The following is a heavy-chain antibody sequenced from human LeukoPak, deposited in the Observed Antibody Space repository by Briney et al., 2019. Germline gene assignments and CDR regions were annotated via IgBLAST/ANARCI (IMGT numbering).Heavy chain of an antibody. CDR2: IIPIFGTA. D-gene: IGHD3-10*01. V-gene: IGHV1-69*06. Sequence: GASMKVSCKASGGTFSSYAISWVRQAPGQGLEWMGGIIPIFGTANYAQKFQGRVTITADKSTSTAYMELSSLRSEDTAVYYCARDYGSGSYFDYWGQGTLVTVSS. J-gene: IGHJ4*02. CDR1: GGTFSSYA. CDR3: ARDYGSGSYFDY.